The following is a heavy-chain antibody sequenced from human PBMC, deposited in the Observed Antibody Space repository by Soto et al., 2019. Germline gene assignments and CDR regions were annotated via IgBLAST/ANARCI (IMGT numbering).Heavy chain of an antibody. Sequence: SETLSLTCAVSGGSISGTTYSWSWIRQPPGKGLEWIGYIYDSGNTYYNPSLKSQFSISVDRSKNQFSLKLSSVTAADTAVYYCARGITIFGVVMDYYYYMDVWGKGTTVTVSS. V-gene: IGHV4-30-2*01. CDR2: IYDSGNT. D-gene: IGHD3-3*01. J-gene: IGHJ6*03. CDR3: ARGITIFGVVMDYYYYMDV. CDR1: GGSISGTTYS.